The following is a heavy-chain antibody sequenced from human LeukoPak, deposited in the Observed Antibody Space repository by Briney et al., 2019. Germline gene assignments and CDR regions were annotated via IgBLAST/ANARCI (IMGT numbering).Heavy chain of an antibody. Sequence: GGSLRLSCAASGFTFSTYTMNWIRQAPGKGLEWVSSIGTTSSSIYYADSVRGRFTVSRDNARNSLVLQMNSLRAEDTAVYYCVRDNDSSGYYVDAFDIWGQGTMVTVSS. CDR2: IGTTSSSI. D-gene: IGHD3-22*01. CDR1: GFTFSTYT. J-gene: IGHJ3*02. CDR3: VRDNDSSGYYVDAFDI. V-gene: IGHV3-21*01.